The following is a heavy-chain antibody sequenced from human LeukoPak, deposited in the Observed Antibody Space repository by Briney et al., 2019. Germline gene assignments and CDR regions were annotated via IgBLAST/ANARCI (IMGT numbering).Heavy chain of an antibody. V-gene: IGHV4-59*01. CDR3: ARDLSYDSSGYYDY. CDR2: IYYSGST. D-gene: IGHD3-22*01. Sequence: SETLSLTCTVSGGSISGFYWSWIRQPPGKGLEWIGYIYYSGSTNYNPSLKSRVTISVDTSKNQFSLKLSSVTAADTAVYYCARDLSYDSSGYYDYWGQGTLVTVSS. J-gene: IGHJ4*02. CDR1: GGSISGFY.